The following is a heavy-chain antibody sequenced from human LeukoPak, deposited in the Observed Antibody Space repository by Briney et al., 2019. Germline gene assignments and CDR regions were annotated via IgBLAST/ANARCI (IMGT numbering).Heavy chain of an antibody. CDR3: QIVVVITQPDY. CDR2: IIPIFGTA. J-gene: IGHJ4*02. D-gene: IGHD3-22*01. Sequence: SVEVSCKASGGTFSSYAISWVRQAPGQGLEWMGGIIPIFGTANYAQKFQGRVTITADESTSTAYMELSSLRSEDTAVYYCQIVVVITQPDYWGQGTLVTVSS. V-gene: IGHV1-69*01. CDR1: GGTFSSYA.